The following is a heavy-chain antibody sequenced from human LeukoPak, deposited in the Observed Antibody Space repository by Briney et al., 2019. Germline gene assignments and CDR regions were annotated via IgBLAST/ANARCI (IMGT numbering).Heavy chain of an antibody. Sequence: GGSLRLSCAASGFTFSSYSMNWVRQAPGKGLEWVSIIYSGGSTFYTDSVKGRFTISRDNSKNTLYLQVNSLRAEDTAVYYCARGYYYGSGNYAYAFDIWGQGTMVTVSS. CDR3: ARGYYYGSGNYAYAFDI. CDR2: IYSGGST. CDR1: GFTFSSYS. V-gene: IGHV3-53*01. J-gene: IGHJ3*02. D-gene: IGHD3-10*01.